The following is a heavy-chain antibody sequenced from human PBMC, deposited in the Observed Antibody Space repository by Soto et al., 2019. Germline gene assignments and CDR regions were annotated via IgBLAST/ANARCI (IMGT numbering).Heavy chain of an antibody. CDR3: ARDIWGYSSFDI. CDR1: GFTFSGHS. CDR2: ISSHSVTK. J-gene: IGHJ3*02. V-gene: IGHV3-48*01. D-gene: IGHD2-15*01. Sequence: EVQLVESGGGLVQPGRSLRLSCVASGFTFSGHSMIWVRQAPGKGLEWISFISSHSVTKYYAGSVTGRMTISRDNAKNSLYLQMNSLRAEDTAVYYCARDIWGYSSFDIWGQGTMVTVSS.